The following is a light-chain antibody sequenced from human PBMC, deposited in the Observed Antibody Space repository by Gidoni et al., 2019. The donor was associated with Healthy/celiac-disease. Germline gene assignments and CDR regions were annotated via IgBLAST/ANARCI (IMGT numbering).Light chain of an antibody. CDR3: QAWDSSTVV. J-gene: IGLJ2*01. V-gene: IGLV3-1*01. CDR1: KLGDKY. Sequence: SYELTQQPSVSVSPGQTASITCSGDKLGDKYACWHQQKPGQTPVLVIYQDSKRSSGIPDRFSGYNSGNTATLTISGTQAMDEADYYCQAWDSSTVVFGGGTKLTVL. CDR2: QDS.